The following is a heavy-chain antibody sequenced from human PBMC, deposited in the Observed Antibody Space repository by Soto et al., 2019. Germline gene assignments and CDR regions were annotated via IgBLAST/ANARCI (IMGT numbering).Heavy chain of an antibody. CDR3: ARAYCTNGVCPVY. D-gene: IGHD2-8*01. CDR1: GFTVSSNY. CDR2: IYSGGST. J-gene: IGHJ4*02. V-gene: IGHV3-53*04. Sequence: GGSLRLSCAASGFTVSSNYMSWVRQAPGKGPEWVSVIYSGGSTYYADSVKGRFTISRHNSKNTLYLQMNSLRAEDTAVYYCARAYCTNGVCPVYWGQGTLVTVSS.